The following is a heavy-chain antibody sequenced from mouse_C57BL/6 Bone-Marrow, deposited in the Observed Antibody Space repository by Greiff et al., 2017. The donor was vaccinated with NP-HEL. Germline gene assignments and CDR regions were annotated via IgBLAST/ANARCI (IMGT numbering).Heavy chain of an antibody. CDR2: IYPRDGST. V-gene: IGHV1-85*01. Sequence: VKLVESGPELVKPGASVKLSCKASGYTFTSYDINWVKQRPGQGLEWIGWIYPRDGSTKYNEKFKGKATLTVDTSSSTAYMELHSLTSEDSAVYFCARRLITTVVDAMDYWGQGTSVTVSS. D-gene: IGHD1-1*01. J-gene: IGHJ4*01. CDR3: ARRLITTVVDAMDY. CDR1: GYTFTSYD.